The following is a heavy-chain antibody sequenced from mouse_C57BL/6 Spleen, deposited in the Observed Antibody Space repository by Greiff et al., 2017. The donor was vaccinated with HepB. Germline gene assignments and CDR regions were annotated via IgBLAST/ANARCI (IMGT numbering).Heavy chain of an antibody. CDR2: IDPNSGGT. J-gene: IGHJ1*03. V-gene: IGHV1-72*01. D-gene: IGHD1-1*01. CDR3: ARVTTVVPHWYFDV. Sequence: QVQLKQPGAELVKPGASVKLSCKASGYTFTSYWMHWVKQRPGRGLEWIGRIDPNSGGTKYNEKFKSKATLTVDKPSSTAYMQLSSLTSEDSAVYYCARVTTVVPHWYFDVWGTGTTVTVSS. CDR1: GYTFTSYW.